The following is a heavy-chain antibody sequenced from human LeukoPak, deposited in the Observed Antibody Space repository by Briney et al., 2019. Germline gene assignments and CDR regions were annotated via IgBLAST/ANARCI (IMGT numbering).Heavy chain of an antibody. CDR3: ARGTIWSLRTATTMVRGNWFDP. J-gene: IGHJ5*02. V-gene: IGHV4-59*13. Sequence: SETLSLTCTVSVGSISRYYWSWIRQPPGKGVEWIGYIYYSGSTNYNPSLKCRVTISVDTSKNQFSLNLSYLTAADTAVYYCARGTIWSLRTATTMVRGNWFDPWGQGTLVTLS. CDR1: VGSISRYY. CDR2: IYYSGST. D-gene: IGHD4-23*01.